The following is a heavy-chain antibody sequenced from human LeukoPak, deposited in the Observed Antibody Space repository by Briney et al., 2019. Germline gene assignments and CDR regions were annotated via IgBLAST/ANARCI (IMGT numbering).Heavy chain of an antibody. J-gene: IGHJ4*02. CDR3: ARHLSGVTGYTYGRGIDY. V-gene: IGHV3-23*01. CDR2: ISDTGDST. Sequence: GGSLRLSCAASGFTFSTYGMTWVRQAPGKGLEWVSTISDTGDSTYYADSVKGRFTISRDNSESTLYLQMNSLRAEDTAVYYCARHLSGVTGYTYGRGIDYWGQGTLVTVSS. CDR1: GFTFSTYG. D-gene: IGHD5-18*01.